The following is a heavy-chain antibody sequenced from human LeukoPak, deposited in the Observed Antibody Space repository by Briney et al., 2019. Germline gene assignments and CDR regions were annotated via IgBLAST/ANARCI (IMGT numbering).Heavy chain of an antibody. CDR1: GGTFSSYA. D-gene: IGHD3-3*01. J-gene: IGHJ4*02. CDR2: IIPIFGTA. Sequence: ASVKVSCKASGGTFSSYAISWVRQAPGQGLEWMGGIIPIFGTANYAQKFQGRVTITTDESTSTAYMELSSLRSEDTAVYYCARELDFWSGYLDYWGQGTLVTVSS. V-gene: IGHV1-69*05. CDR3: ARELDFWSGYLDY.